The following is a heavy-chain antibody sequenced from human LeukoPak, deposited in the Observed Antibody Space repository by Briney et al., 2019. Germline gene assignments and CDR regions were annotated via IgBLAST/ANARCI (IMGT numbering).Heavy chain of an antibody. CDR3: AEDHKNDFWSGYAWVFDF. J-gene: IGHJ4*02. V-gene: IGHV3-30*02. CDR2: IRYDGSNK. D-gene: IGHD3-3*01. Sequence: GGSLRLSCAASGFTFSSYGMHWVRQAPGKGLEWVAFIRYDGSNKYYADSVKGRFTISRDNSKNTLYLQMNSLRAEDTAVYYCAEDHKNDFWSGYAWVFDFWGQGTLVTVSS. CDR1: GFTFSSYG.